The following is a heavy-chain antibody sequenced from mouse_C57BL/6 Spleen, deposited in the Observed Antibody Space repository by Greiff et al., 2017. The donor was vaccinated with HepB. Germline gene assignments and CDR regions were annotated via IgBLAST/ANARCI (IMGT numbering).Heavy chain of an antibody. CDR2: IHPNSGST. Sequence: QVQLQQPGAELVKPGASVKLSCKASGYTFTSYWMHWVKQRPGQGLEWIGMIHPNSGSTNYNEKFKSTATLTVDKSSSTAYMQLSSLTSEDSAVYYCARGDYDEVYAMDYWGQGTSVTVSS. J-gene: IGHJ4*01. V-gene: IGHV1-64*01. D-gene: IGHD2-4*01. CDR1: GYTFTSYW. CDR3: ARGDYDEVYAMDY.